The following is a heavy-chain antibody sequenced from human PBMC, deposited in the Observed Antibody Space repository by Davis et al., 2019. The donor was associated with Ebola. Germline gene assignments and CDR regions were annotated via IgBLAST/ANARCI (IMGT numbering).Heavy chain of an antibody. V-gene: IGHV3-21*04. CDR1: GFTFSSYS. D-gene: IGHD2-8*02. J-gene: IGHJ5*02. Sequence: GGSLRLSCAASGFTFSSYSMNWVRQAPGKGLEWVSSISSSSSYIYYADSVKGRFTISRDNAKNSLFLQMNSLRVEDTAVYYCAKDWGYCTGDACYLDPWGQGTLVTVSS. CDR2: ISSSSSYI. CDR3: AKDWGYCTGDACYLDP.